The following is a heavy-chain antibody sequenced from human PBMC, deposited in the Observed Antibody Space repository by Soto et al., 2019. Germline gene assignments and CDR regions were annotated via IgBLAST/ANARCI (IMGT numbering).Heavy chain of an antibody. V-gene: IGHV4-31*03. D-gene: IGHD1-20*01. Sequence: PSETLSLTCSVSGAALNSGNYYWSWIRQVPGKGLEWIGHIYVTGAVDYNPSLRDRITISQDTSERQFSLNLRLVTAEETAVYYCARLRIDTNNYKWFDPWGQGTLVTVSS. CDR1: GAALNSGNYY. CDR2: IYVTGAV. CDR3: ARLRIDTNNYKWFDP. J-gene: IGHJ5*02.